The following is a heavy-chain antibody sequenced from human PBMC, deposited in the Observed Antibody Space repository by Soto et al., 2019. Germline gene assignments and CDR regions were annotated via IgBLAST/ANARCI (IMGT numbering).Heavy chain of an antibody. CDR1: GYTFTSYG. V-gene: IGHV1-18*01. D-gene: IGHD3-22*01. Sequence: ASVKVSCKASGYTFTSYGISWVRQAPGQGLEWMGWISAYNGNTNYAQKLQGRVTMTTDTSTSTAYMELWSLRSDDTAVYYCARSPYYYDSSGYRLVYWGQGTLVTVYS. CDR3: ARSPYYYDSSGYRLVY. J-gene: IGHJ1*01. CDR2: ISAYNGNT.